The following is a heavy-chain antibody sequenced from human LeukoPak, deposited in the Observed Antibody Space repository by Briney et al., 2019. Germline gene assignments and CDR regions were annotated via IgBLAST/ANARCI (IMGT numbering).Heavy chain of an antibody. CDR1: GYTFTSYY. CDR2: INPSGGGT. J-gene: IGHJ6*02. Sequence: GASVKVSCKASGYTFTSYYMHWVRQAPGQGLEWMGIINPSGGGTSYAQKFQGRVTMTRDTSTSTAYMELSSLRSEDTAVHYCARDPYCSSTSCYKGSYYYGMDVWGQGTTVTVSS. V-gene: IGHV1-46*01. D-gene: IGHD2-2*02. CDR3: ARDPYCSSTSCYKGSYYYGMDV.